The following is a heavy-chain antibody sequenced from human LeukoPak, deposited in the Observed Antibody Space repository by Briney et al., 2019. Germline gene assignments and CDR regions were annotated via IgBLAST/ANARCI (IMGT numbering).Heavy chain of an antibody. V-gene: IGHV3-21*01. D-gene: IGHD2-2*01. CDR1: GFTFSSYS. CDR2: ISSSSSHI. CDR3: ARIGYCSSTSCYGGDWFDP. Sequence: GGSLRLSCAASGFTFSSYSMNWVRQAPGKGLEWVSSISSSSSHIYYADSVKGRFTISRDNAKNSLYLQMNSLRAEDTAVYYCARIGYCSSTSCYGGDWFDPWGQGTLVTVSS. J-gene: IGHJ5*02.